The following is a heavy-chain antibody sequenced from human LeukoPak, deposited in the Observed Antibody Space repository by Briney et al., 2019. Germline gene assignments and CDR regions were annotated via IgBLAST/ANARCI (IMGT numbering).Heavy chain of an antibody. J-gene: IGHJ4*02. CDR1: RFTFSSYA. CDR2: ISSNGGST. V-gene: IGHV3-64*01. CDR3: ARGPSGYHNT. Sequence: PGGSLRLSCAASRFTFSSYAMHWVRQAPGKGLEYVSAISSNGGSTYYANSVKGRFTISRDNSKNTLYLQMNSLRAEDTAVYYCARGPSGYHNTGGQGTLVTVSS. D-gene: IGHD5-12*01.